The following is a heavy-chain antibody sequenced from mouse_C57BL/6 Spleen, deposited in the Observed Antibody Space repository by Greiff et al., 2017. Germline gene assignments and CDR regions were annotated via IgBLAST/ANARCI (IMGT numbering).Heavy chain of an antibody. Sequence: VQLQQPGAELVRPGSSVKLSCKASGYTFTSYWMDWVKQRPGQGLEWIGNIYPSGSETNYNQKFKDKATLTVDKSSSTAYMQLSSLTSEDSAVYYCARWGDSSYIDYWGQGTTLTVSS. J-gene: IGHJ2*01. CDR1: GYTFTSYW. CDR2: IYPSGSET. CDR3: ARWGDSSYIDY. V-gene: IGHV1-61*01. D-gene: IGHD1-1*01.